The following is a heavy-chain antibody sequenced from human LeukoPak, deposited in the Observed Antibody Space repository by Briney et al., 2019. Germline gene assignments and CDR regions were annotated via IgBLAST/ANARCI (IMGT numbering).Heavy chain of an antibody. CDR2: ISGYNGNT. CDR3: ARDYASGSWYSDY. D-gene: IGHD3-10*01. CDR1: GYTFTKYD. Sequence: ASVKVSCKASGYTFTKYDFSWVPQAPGQGLEWMGWISGYNGNTNYAQKLQGRVTMTMDTSTSTAYMELRSLRSDDTAVYYCARDYASGSWYSDYWGQGTLVTVSS. J-gene: IGHJ4*02. V-gene: IGHV1-18*01.